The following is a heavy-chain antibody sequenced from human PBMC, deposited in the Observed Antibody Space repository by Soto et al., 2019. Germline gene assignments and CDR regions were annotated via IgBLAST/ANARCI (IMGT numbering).Heavy chain of an antibody. CDR1: GGSIISGNYY. CDR3: ARDRWFGELLLDY. D-gene: IGHD3-10*01. V-gene: IGHV4-30-4*01. J-gene: IGHJ4*02. CDR2: IYSTGSS. Sequence: SETLSLTCTVSGGSIISGNYYWIWIRQSPGKGLEWIGYIYSTGSSYYNPSLRSRVSMSVDTSKNQFSLNLSSVTAEDTAVYNCARDRWFGELLLDYWGQGTLVTVSS.